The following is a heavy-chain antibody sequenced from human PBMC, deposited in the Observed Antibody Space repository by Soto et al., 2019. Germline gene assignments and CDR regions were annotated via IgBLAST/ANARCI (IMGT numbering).Heavy chain of an antibody. CDR1: GGSISSGDYY. CDR3: ARVYGSGSYGMHV. Sequence: SETLSLTCTVSGGSISSGDYYWSWIRQPPGKGLEWIGYIYYSGSTYYNPSLKSRVTISVDTSKNQFSLKLSSVTAADTAVYYGARVYGSGSYGMHVWRQATTVSGPS. D-gene: IGHD3-10*01. V-gene: IGHV4-30-4*01. J-gene: IGHJ6*02. CDR2: IYYSGST.